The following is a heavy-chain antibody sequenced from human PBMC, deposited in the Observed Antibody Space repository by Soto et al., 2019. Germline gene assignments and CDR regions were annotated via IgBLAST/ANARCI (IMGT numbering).Heavy chain of an antibody. V-gene: IGHV4-31*03. CDR1: WLHRQCWLL. J-gene: IGHJ4*02. D-gene: IGHD1-1*01. Sequence: TLSPHLQCLWWLHRQCWLLLELDPPAPGKGLEWIGYIYYTGSTYINPSLRSRVTISVDTSKNQFSLKLNSVTAADTAVYYCARVHNSEIAPRGLDYWGQGTLVTGSS. CDR2: IYYTGST. CDR3: ARVHNSEIAPRGLDY.